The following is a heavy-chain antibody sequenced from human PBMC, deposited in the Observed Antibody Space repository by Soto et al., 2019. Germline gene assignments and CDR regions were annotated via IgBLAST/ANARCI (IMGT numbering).Heavy chain of an antibody. CDR3: ARGHDYVWGSYRSWHFDY. V-gene: IGHV3-33*01. CDR1: GFTFSSYG. CDR2: IWYDGSNK. J-gene: IGHJ4*02. D-gene: IGHD3-16*02. Sequence: GGSLRLSCAASGFTFSSYGMHWVRQAPGKGLEWVAVIWYDGSNKYYADSVKGRFTISRDNSKNTLYLQMNSLRAEDTAVYYCARGHDYVWGSYRSWHFDYWGQGTLVTVSS.